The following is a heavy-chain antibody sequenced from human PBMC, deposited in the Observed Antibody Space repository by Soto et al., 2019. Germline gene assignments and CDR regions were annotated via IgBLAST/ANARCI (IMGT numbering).Heavy chain of an antibody. CDR3: ARQYYDILTGYYTPYYFDY. CDR1: GGSISSYY. V-gene: IGHV4-59*01. Sequence: SETLSLTCTVSGGSISSYYWSWIRQPPGKGLEWIGYIYYSGSTNYNPSLKSRVTISVDTSKNQFSLKLSSVTAADTAVYYCARQYYDILTGYYTPYYFDYWGQGTLVTVS. J-gene: IGHJ4*02. CDR2: IYYSGST. D-gene: IGHD3-9*01.